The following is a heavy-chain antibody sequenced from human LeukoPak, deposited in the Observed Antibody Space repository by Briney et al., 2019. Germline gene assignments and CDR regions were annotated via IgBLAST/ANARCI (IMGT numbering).Heavy chain of an antibody. CDR2: ISGSGRHP. D-gene: IGHD6-6*01. V-gene: IGHV3-23*01. CDR1: GFTFNNYA. J-gene: IGHJ6*03. Sequence: GGSLRLSCAASGFTFNNYAMTWVRQTPGKGLEWVSAISGSGRHPFYTDSVKGRFTISRDNAKNSLYLQMNSLRPEDTAVYFCARDRHVPGLYYYYMDVWGKGTTVTVSS. CDR3: ARDRHVPGLYYYYMDV.